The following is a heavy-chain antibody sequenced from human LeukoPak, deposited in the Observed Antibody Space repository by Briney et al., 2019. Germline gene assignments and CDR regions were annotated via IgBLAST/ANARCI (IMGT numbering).Heavy chain of an antibody. V-gene: IGHV1-46*03. Sequence: ASVKVSCKASGYTFTSYYMHWVRQAPGQGLEWMGVINPSGGSTSYAQKFQGRVTMTRDTSTSTVYMELSSLRSEDTAMYYCARAITGTTALGYWGQGTLVTVSS. CDR3: ARAITGTTALGY. CDR2: INPSGGST. D-gene: IGHD1-7*01. CDR1: GYTFTSYY. J-gene: IGHJ4*02.